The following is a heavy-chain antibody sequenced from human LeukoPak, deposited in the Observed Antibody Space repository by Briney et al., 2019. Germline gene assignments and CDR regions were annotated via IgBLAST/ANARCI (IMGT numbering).Heavy chain of an antibody. V-gene: IGHV3-23*01. CDR1: GFSFSNYA. J-gene: IGHJ4*02. CDR3: AKTVAVAGGRYCSTTSCHFDY. CDR2: IGGSGGST. D-gene: IGHD2-2*01. Sequence: PGGSLRLSCAASGFSFSNYAMTWVRQAPGKGLEWVSGIGGSGGSTYYADSVKGRFTISRDNSKNTLFLQMNSLRAEDTAVYYCAKTVAVAGGRYCSTTSCHFDYWGQGTLVTVSS.